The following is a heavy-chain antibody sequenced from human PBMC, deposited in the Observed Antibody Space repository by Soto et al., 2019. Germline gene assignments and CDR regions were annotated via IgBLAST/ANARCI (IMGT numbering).Heavy chain of an antibody. Sequence: QVQLVQSGAEVKKPGASVKVSCKASGYSFATYGFSWVRQAPGQGLECVGWISAHNGDTHYSQKFQGRVTLTTDTPTNTGYMELRSLTSDDTAVXXXXTEPIYYNDGSGYYPLGHWGQGTLVTVSS. V-gene: IGHV1-18*04. CDR2: ISAHNGDT. CDR1: GYSFATYG. D-gene: IGHD3-22*01. CDR3: XTEPIYYNDGSGYYPLGH. J-gene: IGHJ4*02.